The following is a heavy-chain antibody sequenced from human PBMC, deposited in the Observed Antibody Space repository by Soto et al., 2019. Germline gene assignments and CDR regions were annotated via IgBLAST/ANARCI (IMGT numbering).Heavy chain of an antibody. CDR3: VSGGRWETPQDY. CDR2: IYYSGST. J-gene: IGHJ4*02. D-gene: IGHD1-26*01. Sequence: SETLSLTCTVSGGSISSYYWSWIRQPPGKGLEWIGYIYYSGSTNYNPSLKSRVTISVDTSKNQFSLKLTSVTAADTAVYHCVSGGRWETPQDYWGQGTQVTVSS. V-gene: IGHV4-59*08. CDR1: GGSISSYY.